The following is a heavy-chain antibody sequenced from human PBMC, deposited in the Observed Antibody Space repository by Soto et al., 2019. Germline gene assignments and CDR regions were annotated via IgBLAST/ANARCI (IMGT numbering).Heavy chain of an antibody. CDR2: IYYSGST. CDR3: ARERGSVPYYFEY. Sequence: PSETLSLTCTVSGGSISSGDYYWSWIRQPPGKGLEWIGYIYYSGSTYYNPSLKSRVTISVDTSKNQFSLKLSSVTAADTAVYYCARERGSVPYYFEYWGQGTLVTVSS. D-gene: IGHD2-2*01. V-gene: IGHV4-30-4*01. J-gene: IGHJ4*02. CDR1: GGSISSGDYY.